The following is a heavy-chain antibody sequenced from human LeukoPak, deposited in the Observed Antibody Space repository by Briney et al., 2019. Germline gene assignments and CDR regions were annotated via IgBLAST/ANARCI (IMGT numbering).Heavy chain of an antibody. CDR2: IYYSGST. D-gene: IGHD2-8*02. CDR3: ARGWRGAWYAFDI. Sequence: PSETLSLTYTVSGGSISSYYWSWIRQPPGKGLEWIGYIYYSGSTNYNPSLKSRVTISVDTSKNQFSLKLSSVTAADTAVYYCARGWRGAWYAFDIWGQGTMVTVSS. CDR1: GGSISSYY. J-gene: IGHJ3*02. V-gene: IGHV4-59*01.